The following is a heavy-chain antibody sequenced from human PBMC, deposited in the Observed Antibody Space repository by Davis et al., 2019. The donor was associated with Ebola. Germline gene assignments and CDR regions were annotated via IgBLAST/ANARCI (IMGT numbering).Heavy chain of an antibody. CDR3: ARDPYYYDGSGYYYAGWFDP. D-gene: IGHD3-22*01. J-gene: IGHJ5*02. CDR1: GFTFSSYG. Sequence: GESLKISCAASGFTFSSYGMHWVRQAPGKGLEWVAFIRYDGSNKYYADSVKGRFTISRDNSKNTLYLQMNSLRAEDTAVYYCARDPYYYDGSGYYYAGWFDPWGQGTLVTVSS. CDR2: IRYDGSNK. V-gene: IGHV3-30*02.